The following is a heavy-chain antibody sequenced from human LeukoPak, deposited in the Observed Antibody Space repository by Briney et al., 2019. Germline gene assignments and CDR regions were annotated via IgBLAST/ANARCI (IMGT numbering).Heavy chain of an antibody. D-gene: IGHD3-10*01. Sequence: QPGGSLRLSCAASGFTFETYSMNWVRQAPGRGLEWVSYIDSRPTPIYYTQSVKGRFTVSRDNAKSSLYLQMNSLRGEDTAVYYCGRQGFFGELDYWGQGILVTVSS. V-gene: IGHV3-48*04. CDR3: GRQGFFGELDY. J-gene: IGHJ4*02. CDR1: GFTFETYS. CDR2: IDSRPTPI.